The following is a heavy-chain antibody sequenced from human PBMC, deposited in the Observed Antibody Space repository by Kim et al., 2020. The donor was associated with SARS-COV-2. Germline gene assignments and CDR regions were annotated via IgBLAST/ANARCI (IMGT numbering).Heavy chain of an antibody. CDR2: IFPSDSDT. V-gene: IGHV5-51*01. Sequence: GESLKISCKGSGYMFTSYWIGWVRQMTGEGLEWMGIIFPSDSDTRYSPSFQGQVTISADKSISTAYLQWSSLKASDTAMYYCATAMVTTSFDYWGQGTLLTVSS. D-gene: IGHD4-17*01. CDR3: ATAMVTTSFDY. CDR1: GYMFTSYW. J-gene: IGHJ4*02.